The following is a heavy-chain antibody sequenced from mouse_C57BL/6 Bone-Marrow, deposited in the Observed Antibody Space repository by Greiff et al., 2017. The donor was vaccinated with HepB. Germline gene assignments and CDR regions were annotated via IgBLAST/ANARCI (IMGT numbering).Heavy chain of an antibody. CDR2: INPNNGGT. CDR3: ARLGRSYFDY. Sequence: EVQLQQSGPELVKPGASVKISCKASGYTFTDYYMNWVKQSHGKSLEWIGDINPNNGGTSYNQKFKGKATLTVDKSSSTAYMELRSLTSEDSAVYYCARLGRSYFDYWGQGTTLTVSS. D-gene: IGHD4-1*01. CDR1: GYTFTDYY. J-gene: IGHJ2*01. V-gene: IGHV1-26*01.